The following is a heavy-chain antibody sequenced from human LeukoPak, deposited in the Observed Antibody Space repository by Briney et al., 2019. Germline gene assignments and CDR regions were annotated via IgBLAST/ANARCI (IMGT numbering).Heavy chain of an antibody. CDR3: ARCTTGKTFGSLREIKKSREIDY. V-gene: IGHV3-21*01. CDR1: AFTFSSYS. D-gene: IGHD1-1*01. Sequence: PGPCLRLSCAASAFTFSSYSMNWVRQAPGKGLEWVSSISSSSSYIHYADSVRGRFTISRDNAKNSLFLQMNSLRGEDTAVYYCARCTTGKTFGSLREIKKSREIDYWGQGTLVTVSS. J-gene: IGHJ4*02. CDR2: ISSSSSYI.